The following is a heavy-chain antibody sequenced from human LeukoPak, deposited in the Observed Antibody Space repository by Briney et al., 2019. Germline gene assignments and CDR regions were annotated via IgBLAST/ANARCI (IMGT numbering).Heavy chain of an antibody. J-gene: IGHJ4*02. CDR3: AKREYFYFGY. Sequence: PGGSLRLSCAASGFTFNTYWMHWVRQAPGKGLLWVTRISGDGSTTGYADSVKGRFTISRDNARNTLYLQMNSLRVDDTAVYYCAKREYFYFGYWGQGTLVNVSS. V-gene: IGHV3-74*01. CDR1: GFTFNTYW. D-gene: IGHD2/OR15-2a*01. CDR2: ISGDGSTT.